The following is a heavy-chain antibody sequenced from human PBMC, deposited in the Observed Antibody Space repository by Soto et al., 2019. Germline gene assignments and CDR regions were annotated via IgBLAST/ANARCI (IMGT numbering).Heavy chain of an antibody. CDR2: ISYDGSNK. V-gene: IGHV3-30*18. CDR3: AKDGEVGYSYGWGYFDY. J-gene: IGHJ4*02. CDR1: GFTFSSYG. D-gene: IGHD5-18*01. Sequence: VQLVESGGGVVQPGRSLRLSCAASGFTFSSYGMHWVRQAPGKGLEWVAVISYDGSNKYYADSVKGRFTISRDNSKNTLYLQMNSLRAEDTAVYYCAKDGEVGYSYGWGYFDYWGQGTLVTVSS.